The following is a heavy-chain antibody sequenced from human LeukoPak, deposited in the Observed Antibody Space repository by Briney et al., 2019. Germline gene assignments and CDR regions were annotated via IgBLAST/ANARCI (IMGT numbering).Heavy chain of an antibody. V-gene: IGHV1-69*05. CDR3: AREGGTIFGVVISYYYYYMDV. Sequence: SVKVSCKASGGTFSSYAISWVRQAPGQGLEWMGRIIPIFGTANYAQKFQGRVTITTDEFTSTAYMELSSMRSEDTAVYYCAREGGTIFGVVISYYYYYMDVWGKGTTVTVSS. D-gene: IGHD3-3*01. J-gene: IGHJ6*03. CDR1: GGTFSSYA. CDR2: IIPIFGTA.